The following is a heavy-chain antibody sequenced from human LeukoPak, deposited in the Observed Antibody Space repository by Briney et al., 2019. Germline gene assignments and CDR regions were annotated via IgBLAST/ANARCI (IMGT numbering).Heavy chain of an antibody. CDR2: IKQDGSET. J-gene: IGHJ6*02. CDR3: ARDPYSSSWSYGMDV. V-gene: IGHV3-7*05. CDR1: GFTFSNYW. Sequence: GGSLRLSCTATGFTFSNYWMSWVRQTPEKGLEWVANIKQDGSETVYVDSVKGRFTISRDNAQSSLYLQMNSLRAEDTAIYYCARDPYSSSWSYGMDVWGQGTAVTVSS. D-gene: IGHD6-13*01.